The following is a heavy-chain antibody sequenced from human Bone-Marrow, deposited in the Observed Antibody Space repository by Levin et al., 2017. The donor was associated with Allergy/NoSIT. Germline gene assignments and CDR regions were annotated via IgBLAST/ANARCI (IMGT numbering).Heavy chain of an antibody. CDR2: ISDTGRST. J-gene: IGHJ4*02. Sequence: PGGSLRLSCVASRFNFRISEMTWVRQAPGKGLEWIAFISDTGRSTYYADSVKGRFTVSRDNAQNSLSLQMSRLSVEDTALYHCARVHVNSDGNGYYVESWGQGTQVTVSS. D-gene: IGHD5-24*01. CDR3: ARVHVNSDGNGYYVES. CDR1: RFNFRISE. V-gene: IGHV3-48*03.